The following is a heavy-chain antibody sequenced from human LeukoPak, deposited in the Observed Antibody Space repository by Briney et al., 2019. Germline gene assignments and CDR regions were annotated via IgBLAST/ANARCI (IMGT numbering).Heavy chain of an antibody. J-gene: IGHJ3*02. V-gene: IGHV3-48*01. D-gene: IGHD5-18*01. CDR3: ARGPTYSYGYFPAFDI. CDR1: GFIFTSYS. CDR2: ISSSTSTI. Sequence: PGGSLRLSCAASGFIFTSYSMNWVRQAPGKGLEWVSYISSSTSTIYYADSVKGRFTISRDNAKNSLYLLMNSLRAEDTAVYYCARGPTYSYGYFPAFDIWGQGTMVTVSS.